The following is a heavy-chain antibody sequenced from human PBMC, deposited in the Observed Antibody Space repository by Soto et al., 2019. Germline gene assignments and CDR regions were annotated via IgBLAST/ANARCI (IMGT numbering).Heavy chain of an antibody. D-gene: IGHD1-7*01. CDR1: GAYISDFS. CDR3: ARESGENWTYEAH. V-gene: IGHV4-4*07. Sequence: QVQQLESGPGLVKPWDTLSLTCTVSGAYISDFSWSWIRQPAGKGLEWIGRITVNGNTQYNPSFRSGVTMSMDTSRNQFSLNLQSATAADTALYYFARESGENWTYEAHWGQGTLVTVSS. CDR2: ITVNGNT. J-gene: IGHJ1*01.